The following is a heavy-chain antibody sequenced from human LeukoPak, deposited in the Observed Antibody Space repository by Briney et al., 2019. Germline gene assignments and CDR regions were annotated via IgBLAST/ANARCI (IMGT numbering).Heavy chain of an antibody. D-gene: IGHD3-3*01. V-gene: IGHV3-23*01. CDR3: AKQASADFWSGDRYFDY. Sequence: GGSLRLSCAASGFTFSSYAMSWVRQAPGKGLEWVSALSSGGDRTYYADSVKGRFTTFRDNWKNTLYLQMSSLRVEDTAVYYCAKQASADFWSGDRYFDYWGQGTQVTVSS. J-gene: IGHJ4*02. CDR2: LSSGGDRT. CDR1: GFTFSSYA.